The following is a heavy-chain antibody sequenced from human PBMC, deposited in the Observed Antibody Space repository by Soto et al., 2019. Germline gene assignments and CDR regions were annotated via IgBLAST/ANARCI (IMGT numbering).Heavy chain of an antibody. CDR3: ARRERGTSVNY. D-gene: IGHD1-7*01. CDR2: IYRTGST. Sequence: TRSLTCAVSGGSFTSNNWLTWVRQPPGQGLEWIGEIYRTGSTNYNPSLKSRVTISLDKSENKFSLKVTSLTAADTAVYYCARRERGTSVNYWGQGTLVTVSS. CDR1: GGSFTSNNW. V-gene: IGHV4-4*02. J-gene: IGHJ4*02.